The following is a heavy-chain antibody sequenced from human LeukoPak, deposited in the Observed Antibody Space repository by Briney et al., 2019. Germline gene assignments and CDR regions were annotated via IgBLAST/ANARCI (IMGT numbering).Heavy chain of an antibody. CDR1: GFTFSTYW. CDR2: IKSDGST. V-gene: IGHV3-74*01. CDR3: ARAPSEIGGYYPEYFRH. J-gene: IGHJ1*01. D-gene: IGHD3-22*01. Sequence: GGSLRLSCAASGFTFSTYWMHWVRQAPGKGLVWVSRIKSDGSTNYADSVKGRFTISRDNAKNTVSLQMNGLRPEDTGVYYCARAPSEIGGYYPEYFRHWGQGTLVTVSS.